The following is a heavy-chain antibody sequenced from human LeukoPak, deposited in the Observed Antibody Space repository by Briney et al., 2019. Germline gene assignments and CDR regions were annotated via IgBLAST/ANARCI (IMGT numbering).Heavy chain of an antibody. J-gene: IGHJ4*02. D-gene: IGHD3-9*01. V-gene: IGHV3-23*01. CDR2: ISGSGGKT. CDR3: ASQARALRYFDWVPGY. Sequence: GGSLRLYCAASGFTFSSYAMSWVRQAPGKGLEWVPAISGSGGKTYHADSVKGRFTISRDNSKNTLYLQMNSLRAEDTAVYYCASQARALRYFDWVPGYWGQGTLVTVFS. CDR1: GFTFSSYA.